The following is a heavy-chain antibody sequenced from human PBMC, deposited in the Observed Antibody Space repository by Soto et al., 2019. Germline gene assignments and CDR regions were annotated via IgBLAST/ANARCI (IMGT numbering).Heavy chain of an antibody. J-gene: IGHJ4*02. Sequence: SETLSLTCTVSGGSISSYYWSWIRQPPGKGLEWIGYIYYSGSTNYNPSLKSRVTISVDTSKNQFSLKLSSVTAADTAVYYCARHRPYKMAPYYFDYWGQGTLVTVSS. CDR2: IYYSGST. V-gene: IGHV4-59*08. CDR1: GGSISSYY. D-gene: IGHD1-20*01. CDR3: ARHRPYKMAPYYFDY.